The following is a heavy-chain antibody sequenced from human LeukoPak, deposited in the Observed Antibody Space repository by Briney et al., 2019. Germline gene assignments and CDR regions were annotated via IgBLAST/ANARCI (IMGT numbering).Heavy chain of an antibody. CDR2: IYYSGST. Sequence: SETLSLTCTVSGGSISSSSYYWGWIRQPPGKGLEWIGSIYYSGSTYYNPSLKSRVTISVDTSKNQFSLKLSSVTAADTAVYYCARVGQQLASYYYYYMDVWGKGTTVTISS. D-gene: IGHD6-13*01. CDR3: ARVGQQLASYYYYYMDV. J-gene: IGHJ6*03. CDR1: GGSISSSSYY. V-gene: IGHV4-39*07.